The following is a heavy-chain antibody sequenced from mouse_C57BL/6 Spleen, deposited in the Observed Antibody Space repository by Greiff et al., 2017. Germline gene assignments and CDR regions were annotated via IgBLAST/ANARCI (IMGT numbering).Heavy chain of an antibody. CDR1: GYSFTGYY. Sequence: EVQLQQSGPELVKPGASVKISCKASGYSFTGYYMNWVKQSPEKSLEWIGEINPSTGGTNYNQKFKAKATLTVDKSSSTAYMQLNRLTSEDSAVYYCAREEMDYWGQGTTLTVSS. V-gene: IGHV1-42*01. J-gene: IGHJ2*01. CDR3: AREEMDY. CDR2: INPSTGGT.